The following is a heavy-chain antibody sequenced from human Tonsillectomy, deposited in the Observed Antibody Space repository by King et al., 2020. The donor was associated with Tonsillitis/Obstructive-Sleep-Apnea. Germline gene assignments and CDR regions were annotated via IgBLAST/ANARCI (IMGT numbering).Heavy chain of an antibody. Sequence: VQLQKWGAGLLKPSETLSLTCAVYGGSFSGYYWSWIRQPPGKGLEWIGEINHSGSTNYNPSLKSRVTISVDTSKNQFSLKLSSVTAADTAVYYCARLHVVVIATYYYYYYMDVWGKGTTVTVSS. D-gene: IGHD2-21*01. J-gene: IGHJ6*03. CDR1: GGSFSGYY. V-gene: IGHV4-34*01. CDR2: INHSGST. CDR3: ARLHVVVIATYYYYYYMDV.